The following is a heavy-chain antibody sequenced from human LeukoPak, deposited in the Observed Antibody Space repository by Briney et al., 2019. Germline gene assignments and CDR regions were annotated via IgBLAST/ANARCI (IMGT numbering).Heavy chain of an antibody. V-gene: IGHV4-61*01. CDR3: ARAPTYSSSSVGWFDP. Sequence: SETLSLTCTVSGGSFSSGSYYWSWIRQPPGKGLEWIGYIYYSGNTNYNPSLKSRVTISVDTSKNQFSLKLSSVTAADTAVYYCARAPTYSSSSVGWFDPWDQGTLVTVSS. CDR2: IYYSGNT. J-gene: IGHJ5*02. CDR1: GGSFSSGSYY. D-gene: IGHD6-6*01.